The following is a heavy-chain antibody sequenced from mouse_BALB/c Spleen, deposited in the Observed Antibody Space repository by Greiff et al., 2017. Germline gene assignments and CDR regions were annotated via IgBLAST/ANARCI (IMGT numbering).Heavy chain of an antibody. D-gene: IGHD1-1*01. V-gene: IGHV1-69*02. CDR3: TRPYYYGKYFDV. CDR2: IYPSDSYT. Sequence: QVQLQQPGAELVRPGASVKLSCKASGYTFTSYWINWVKQRPGQGLEWIGNIYPSDSYTNYNQKFKDKATLTVDKSSSTAYMQLSSPTSEDSAVYYCTRPYYYGKYFDVGGAGTTVTVSS. CDR1: GYTFTSYW. J-gene: IGHJ1*01.